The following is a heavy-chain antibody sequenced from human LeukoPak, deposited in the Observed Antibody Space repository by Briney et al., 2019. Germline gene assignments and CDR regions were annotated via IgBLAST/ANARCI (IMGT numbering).Heavy chain of an antibody. CDR1: GGTFSNYA. J-gene: IGHJ4*02. V-gene: IGHV1-69*05. D-gene: IGHD5-12*01. Sequence: SVKVSCKASGGTFSNYAISWVREAPGQGLEWMGRIIPIFGTANYAQKFQGRVTITTDESTSTAYMELSSLRSEDTAVYYCASGHSGYDNTPDYWGQGTLVTVSS. CDR2: IIPIFGTA. CDR3: ASGHSGYDNTPDY.